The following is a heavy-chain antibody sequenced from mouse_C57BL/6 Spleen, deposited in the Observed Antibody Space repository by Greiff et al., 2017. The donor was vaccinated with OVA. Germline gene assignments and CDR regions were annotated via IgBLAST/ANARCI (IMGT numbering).Heavy chain of an antibody. CDR2: IYPGDGDT. J-gene: IGHJ2*01. CDR1: GYAFSSSW. Sequence: VQLQQSGPELVKPGASVKISCKASGYAFSSSWMNWVKQRPGKGLEWIGRIYPGDGDTNYNGKFKGKATLTADKSSSTAYMQLSSLTSEDSAVYFCARDYGYDYFDYWGQGTTLTVSS. CDR3: ARDYGYDYFDY. V-gene: IGHV1-82*01. D-gene: IGHD2-2*01.